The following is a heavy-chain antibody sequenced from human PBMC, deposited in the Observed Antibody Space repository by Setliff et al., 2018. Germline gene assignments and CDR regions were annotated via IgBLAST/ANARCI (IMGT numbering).Heavy chain of an antibody. J-gene: IGHJ5*02. CDR3: ARYIPSAGCFDP. V-gene: IGHV4-61*02. CDR1: GASLSSGSYY. CDR2: IYASGAT. D-gene: IGHD2-21*01. Sequence: SETLSLTCTVSGASLSSGSYYRSWIRQSAGKGLEWIGRIYASGATTYSPSLKSRVSISADSSKNLFSLRLKSVTAADTAVYSCARYIPSAGCFDPWGQGALVTVSS.